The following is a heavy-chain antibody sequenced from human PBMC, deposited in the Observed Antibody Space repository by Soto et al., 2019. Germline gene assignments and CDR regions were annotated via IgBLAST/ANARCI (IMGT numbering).Heavy chain of an antibody. CDR1: GYSFTSYW. CDR3: PRQRAPGGSFDI. J-gene: IGHJ3*02. CDR2: IYPGDSDT. Sequence: GESKISCKGSGYSFTSYWIGWVRQMPGKGLEWMGIIYPGDSDTRYSPSFQGQVTISADKSISTAYMQWSSLKASETAMYDCPRQRAPGGSFDIWGQGTMVTVSS. V-gene: IGHV5-51*01. D-gene: IGHD3-10*01.